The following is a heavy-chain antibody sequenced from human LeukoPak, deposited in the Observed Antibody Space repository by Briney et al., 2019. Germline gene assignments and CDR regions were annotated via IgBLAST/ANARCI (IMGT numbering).Heavy chain of an antibody. Sequence: ASVKVSCKASGYTFTSYGISWVRQAPGQGLEWMGWISAYNGNTNYAQKLQGRVTMTTDTSTSTAYMELRSLRSDDTAVYYCAFLDRGAVAGSVDSPCDYWGQGTLVTVSS. CDR1: GYTFTSYG. D-gene: IGHD6-19*01. CDR2: ISAYNGNT. CDR3: AFLDRGAVAGSVDSPCDY. V-gene: IGHV1-18*01. J-gene: IGHJ4*02.